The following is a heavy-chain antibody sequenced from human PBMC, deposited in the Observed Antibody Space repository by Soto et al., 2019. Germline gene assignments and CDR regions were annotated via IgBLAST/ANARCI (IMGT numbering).Heavy chain of an antibody. CDR3: ATRIAARSPLPRD. V-gene: IGHV3-30*03. CDR1: GFTFSSYG. D-gene: IGHD6-6*01. Sequence: GGSLRLSCAASGFTFSSYGMHWVRQAPGKGLEWVAVISYDGSNKYYADSVKGRFTISRDNSKNTLYLQMNSLRAEDTAVYYCATRIAARSPLPRDWGQGTLVTVSS. J-gene: IGHJ4*02. CDR2: ISYDGSNK.